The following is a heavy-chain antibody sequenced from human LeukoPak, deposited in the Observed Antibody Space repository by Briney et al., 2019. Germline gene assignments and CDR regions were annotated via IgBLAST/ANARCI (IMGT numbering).Heavy chain of an antibody. CDR2: INPSGGST. CDR1: GYTFTSYY. V-gene: IGHV1-46*01. D-gene: IGHD3-22*01. Sequence: ASVKVSCKASGYTFTSYYMHWVRQAPGQGLEWMGIINPSGGSTSYAQKFQGGVTMKRDPSTSTVYMELSSLRSEDTAVYYCARGKVDSSVHSPFDYWGQGTLVTVSS. J-gene: IGHJ4*02. CDR3: ARGKVDSSVHSPFDY.